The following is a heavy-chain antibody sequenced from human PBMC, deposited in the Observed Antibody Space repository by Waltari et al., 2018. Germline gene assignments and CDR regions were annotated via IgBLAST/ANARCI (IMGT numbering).Heavy chain of an antibody. CDR3: ARDLRSWPYYLDY. D-gene: IGHD6-13*01. CDR2: IKQLGNEK. J-gene: IGHJ4*02. V-gene: IGHV3-7*01. Sequence: EVQLVESGGALVQPGGSLRLSCAASGFTLSHYWMNWVRQAPGRGLEWVASIKQLGNEKNYGDSVRGRFTISRDDAKKSVYLELNSLRADDTAVYYCARDLRSWPYYLDYWGQGTLVTVSS. CDR1: GFTLSHYW.